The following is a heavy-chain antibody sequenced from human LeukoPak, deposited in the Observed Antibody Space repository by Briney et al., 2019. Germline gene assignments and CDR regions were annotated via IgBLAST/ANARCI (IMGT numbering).Heavy chain of an antibody. J-gene: IGHJ6*02. CDR3: ARHPAISATSFYGMDV. Sequence: PSETLSLTCTVSGGSISTYLWNWIRQPPGKGPEWIGNIYHRGSTYYNPSLKSRVTIFVDTSKNQFSLKLSSVTAADTAVYYCARHPAISATSFYGMDVCGQGTTVTVSS. CDR1: GGSISTYL. V-gene: IGHV4-59*05. D-gene: IGHD2-15*01. CDR2: IYHRGST.